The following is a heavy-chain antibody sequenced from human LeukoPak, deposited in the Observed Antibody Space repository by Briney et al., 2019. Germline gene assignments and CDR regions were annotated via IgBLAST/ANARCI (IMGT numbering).Heavy chain of an antibody. D-gene: IGHD3-22*01. Sequence: PGGSLRLSCVASGFTFSSYAMHWVRQVPGKGLEWVAVISYDGSNKYYADSVKGRFTISRDNSKNTLYLQMNSLRAEDTAVYYCARDRWHYDSSDYYAYWGQGTLVTVSS. CDR1: GFTFSSYA. CDR2: ISYDGSNK. CDR3: ARDRWHYDSSDYYAY. J-gene: IGHJ4*02. V-gene: IGHV3-30-3*01.